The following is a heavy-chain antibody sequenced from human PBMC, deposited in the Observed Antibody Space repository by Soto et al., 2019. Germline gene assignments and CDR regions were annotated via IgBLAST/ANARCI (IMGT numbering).Heavy chain of an antibody. V-gene: IGHV4-34*01. D-gene: IGHD6-13*01. J-gene: IGHJ4*02. CDR1: GGSFSGYY. CDR3: ASIQWGSSSHIDY. Sequence: PSETLSLTCAVYGGSFSGYYWSWIRQPPGKGLEWIGEINHSGSTNYNPSLKSRVTISVDTSKNQFSLKLSSVTAEDTAVYYCASIQWGSSSHIDYWGQGTLVTVSS. CDR2: INHSGST.